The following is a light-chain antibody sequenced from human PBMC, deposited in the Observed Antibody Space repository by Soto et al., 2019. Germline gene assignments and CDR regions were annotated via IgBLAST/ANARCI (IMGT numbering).Light chain of an antibody. CDR3: QQYGSSPRGT. Sequence: EIVLTQSPGALSLSPGERATLSSRASQSVSSSYLAWYQQKPGQAPRLLIYGASSRATGIPDRFSGSGSGTDFTLTISRLEPEDFAVYYCQQYGSSPRGTFGQGTKVEIK. CDR1: QSVSSSY. J-gene: IGKJ1*01. CDR2: GAS. V-gene: IGKV3-20*01.